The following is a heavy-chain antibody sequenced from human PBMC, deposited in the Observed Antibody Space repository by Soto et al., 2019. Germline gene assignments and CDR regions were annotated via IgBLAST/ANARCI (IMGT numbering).Heavy chain of an antibody. V-gene: IGHV3-74*01. J-gene: IGHJ4*02. CDR3: ARDLVSNFGYNAFEY. CDR1: GFTFSSYW. CDR2: INSDGSST. D-gene: IGHD5-12*01. Sequence: GGSLRLSCAASGFTFSSYWMHLVRQAPGKGLVWVSRINSDGSSTSYADSVKGRFTISRENAKNTLYLQMNSLRAEDTAVYYCARDLVSNFGYNAFEYWGQGTLVTVSS.